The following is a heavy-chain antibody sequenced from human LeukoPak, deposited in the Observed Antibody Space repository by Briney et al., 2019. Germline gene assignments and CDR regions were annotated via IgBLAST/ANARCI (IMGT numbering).Heavy chain of an antibody. D-gene: IGHD5-18*01. CDR1: GYSISSGYY. CDR2: IYHSGST. CDR3: ARDVQDTAMGRFDY. Sequence: SSETQSLTCTVSGYSISSGYYWGWIRQPPGKGLEWIGSIYHSGSTYYNPSLKSRVTISVDTSKSQFSLKLSSVTAADTAVYYCARDVQDTAMGRFDYWGQGTLVTVSS. J-gene: IGHJ4*02. V-gene: IGHV4-38-2*02.